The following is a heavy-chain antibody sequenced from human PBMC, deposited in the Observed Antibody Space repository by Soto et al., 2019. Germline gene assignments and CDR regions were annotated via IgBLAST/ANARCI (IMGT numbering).Heavy chain of an antibody. Sequence: GGSLRLSCAASGFSFSSYGMHWVRQAPGKGLEWVAVISYDGSKKNYADSVKGRFTISRDNSKNTLYLQMNSLRAEDTAVYYCAKDGGYYDSSGPPAGSDWGQGPMVTVAS. J-gene: IGHJ3*01. CDR1: GFSFSSYG. V-gene: IGHV3-30*18. CDR3: AKDGGYYDSSGPPAGSD. D-gene: IGHD3-22*01. CDR2: ISYDGSKK.